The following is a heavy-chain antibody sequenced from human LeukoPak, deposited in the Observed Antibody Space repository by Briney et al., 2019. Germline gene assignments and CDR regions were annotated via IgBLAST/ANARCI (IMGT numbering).Heavy chain of an antibody. J-gene: IGHJ4*02. CDR2: INHSGST. D-gene: IGHD3-10*01. CDR3: AGFDLGPFAGRVYYFDY. CDR1: GGSFSGYY. Sequence: SETLSLTCAVYGGSFSGYYWSWIRQPPGKGLEWIGEINHSGSTNYNPSLKSRVTISVDTSKNQFSLKLSSVTAADTAAYYCAGFDLGPFAGRVYYFDYWGQGTLVTVSS. V-gene: IGHV4-34*01.